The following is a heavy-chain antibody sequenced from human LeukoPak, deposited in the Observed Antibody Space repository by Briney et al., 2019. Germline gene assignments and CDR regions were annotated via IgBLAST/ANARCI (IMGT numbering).Heavy chain of an antibody. J-gene: IGHJ4*02. CDR2: ISESGTGT. Sequence: GGSLRLSCAASGVTFSRYAMSWVHQAPGKGLEWVSAISESGTGTYYADSVKGRFTISRDNSKNTLSLQMNSLGAEDTAVYYCAKDIAQGYTFGSIEQDYWGQGTLVTVSS. CDR3: AKDIAQGYTFGSIEQDY. D-gene: IGHD5-18*01. V-gene: IGHV3-23*01. CDR1: GVTFSRYA.